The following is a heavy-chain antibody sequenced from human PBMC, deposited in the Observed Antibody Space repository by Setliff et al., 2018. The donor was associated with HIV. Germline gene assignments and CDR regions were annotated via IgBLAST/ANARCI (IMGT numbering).Heavy chain of an antibody. CDR2: IGQDGSEK. J-gene: IGHJ6*02. V-gene: IGHV3-7*01. CDR3: ARKLRPGHGVDV. Sequence: HPGGSLRLSCAASGLTFSSHWMHWVRQAPGKGLEWVANIGQDGSEKNYVDSVKGRFTISRDNAKNSMDLQMNSLRAEDTAIYYCARKLRPGHGVDVWGQGTTVTVSS. D-gene: IGHD3-10*01. CDR1: GLTFSSHW.